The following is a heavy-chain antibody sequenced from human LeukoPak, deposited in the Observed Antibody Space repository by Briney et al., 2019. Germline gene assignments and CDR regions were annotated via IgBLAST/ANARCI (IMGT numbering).Heavy chain of an antibody. J-gene: IGHJ5*02. D-gene: IGHD3-10*01. V-gene: IGHV4-59*08. CDR2: IYYSGST. CDR1: GGSISSYY. Sequence: PSETLSLTCTVSGGSISSYYWSWIRQPPGKGLEWIGYIYYSGSTNYNPSLKSRVTISVDTSKNQFSLKLSSVTAADTAAYYCARLWFGELGWFDPWGQGTLVTVSS. CDR3: ARLWFGELGWFDP.